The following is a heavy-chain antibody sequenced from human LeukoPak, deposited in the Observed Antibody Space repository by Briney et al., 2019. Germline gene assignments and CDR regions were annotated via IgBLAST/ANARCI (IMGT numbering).Heavy chain of an antibody. V-gene: IGHV3-30-3*01. CDR1: GFTFSSYA. CDR3: ARALPRIAVAGTYFDY. J-gene: IGHJ4*02. CDR2: ISYDGSNK. Sequence: GSLRLSCAASGFTFSSYAMHWVRQAPGKGLEWVAVISYDGSNKYYADSVKGRFTISRDNSKNTLYLQMNSLRAEDTAVYYCARALPRIAVAGTYFDYWGQGTLVTVSS. D-gene: IGHD6-19*01.